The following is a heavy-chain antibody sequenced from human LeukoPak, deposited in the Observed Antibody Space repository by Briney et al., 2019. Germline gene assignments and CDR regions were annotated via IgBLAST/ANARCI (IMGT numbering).Heavy chain of an antibody. Sequence: GGSLRLSCAASGFTFSSYGMHWVRQAPGKGLEWVAVIWYDGSNKYYADSVKGQFTISRDNSKNTLYLQMNSLRAEDTAVYYCARDQVPSMYFDYWGQGTLVTVSS. CDR3: ARDQVPSMYFDY. CDR2: IWYDGSNK. J-gene: IGHJ4*02. V-gene: IGHV3-33*01. D-gene: IGHD1-1*01. CDR1: GFTFSSYG.